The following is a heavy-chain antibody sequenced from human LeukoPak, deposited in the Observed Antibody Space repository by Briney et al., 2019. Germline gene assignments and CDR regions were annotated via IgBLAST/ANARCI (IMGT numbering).Heavy chain of an antibody. J-gene: IGHJ4*02. V-gene: IGHV3-23*01. Sequence: GGSLRLSCAASGFTFSSYAMSWVRQAPGKGLEWVSAISGSGGSTYYADSVKGRFTISRDNSKNTLYLQINSLRAEDTAVYYCANADMVVTAISGYWGQGTLVTVSS. CDR3: ANADMVVTAISGY. D-gene: IGHD2-21*02. CDR1: GFTFSSYA. CDR2: ISGSGGST.